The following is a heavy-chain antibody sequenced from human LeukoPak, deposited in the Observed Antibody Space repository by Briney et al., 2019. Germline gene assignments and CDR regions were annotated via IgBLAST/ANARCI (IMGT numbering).Heavy chain of an antibody. Sequence: SETLSLTCTVSGGSISSYYWSWIRQPPGKGLEWIGYIYYSGSTNYNSSFKSRVTISVDTSKNQFSLKLSSVTAADTAVYYCARRGGDYHFYPPYYFDYWGQGTLVTVSS. J-gene: IGHJ4*02. CDR3: ARRGGDYHFYPPYYFDY. CDR2: IYYSGST. CDR1: GGSISSYY. V-gene: IGHV4-59*12. D-gene: IGHD4-17*01.